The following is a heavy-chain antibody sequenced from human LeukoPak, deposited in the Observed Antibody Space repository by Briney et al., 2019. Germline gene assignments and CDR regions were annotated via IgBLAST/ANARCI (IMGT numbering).Heavy chain of an antibody. CDR2: ISYDGSNK. D-gene: IGHD1-7*01. Sequence: GGSLRLSCAASGFTFSRNAMHWVRQAPGKGLEWVAVISYDGSNKFYADSVKGRFTISRDNSKNTLYLQMNSLTAEDTAVYYCAKGGRITGTTDYWGQGTLVTVSS. CDR3: AKGGRITGTTDY. J-gene: IGHJ4*02. V-gene: IGHV3-30*04. CDR1: GFTFSRNA.